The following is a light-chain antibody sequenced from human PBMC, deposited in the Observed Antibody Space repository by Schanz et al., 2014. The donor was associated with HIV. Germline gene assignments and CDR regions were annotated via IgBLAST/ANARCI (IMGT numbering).Light chain of an antibody. Sequence: QSVLTQPPSLSGAPGQRISLSCNGSSSNIGAGYDVHWYQHFPGTAPRLLIFDNDNRPSGVPDRISGSKSGTSASLAITGLQAEDEADYYCSSYTSSSTPYVFGTGTKLTVL. J-gene: IGLJ1*01. CDR1: SSNIGAGYD. V-gene: IGLV1-40*01. CDR2: DND. CDR3: SSYTSSSTPYV.